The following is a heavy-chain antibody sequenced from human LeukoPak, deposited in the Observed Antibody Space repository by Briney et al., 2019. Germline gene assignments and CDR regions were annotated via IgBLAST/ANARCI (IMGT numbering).Heavy chain of an antibody. Sequence: SETLSLTCAVYGGSFSGYYWSWIRQPPGKGLEWIGEINHSGSTNYNPSLKSRVTISVDTSKNQFSLKLSSVIAADTAVYYCARLSVLTGYYTWYFDLWGRGTLVTVSS. CDR3: ARLSVLTGYYTWYFDL. J-gene: IGHJ2*01. D-gene: IGHD3-9*01. CDR2: INHSGST. V-gene: IGHV4-34*01. CDR1: GGSFSGYY.